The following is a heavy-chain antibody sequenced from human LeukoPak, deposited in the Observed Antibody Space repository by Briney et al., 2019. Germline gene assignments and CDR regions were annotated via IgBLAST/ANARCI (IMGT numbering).Heavy chain of an antibody. Sequence: GGSLRLSCAASGFTFSSYGMHWVRQAPGKGLEWVAFIRYDGSNKYYADSVKGRFTISRDNSKNTLYLQMNSLRAEDTAVYYCAMKKGDAFDIWGQGTMVTVSS. V-gene: IGHV3-30*02. CDR1: GFTFSSYG. CDR2: IRYDGSNK. CDR3: AMKKGDAFDI. J-gene: IGHJ3*02.